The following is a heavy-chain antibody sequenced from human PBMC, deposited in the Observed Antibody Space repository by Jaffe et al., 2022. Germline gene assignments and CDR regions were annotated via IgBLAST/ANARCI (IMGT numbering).Heavy chain of an antibody. Sequence: QVQLQESGPGLVKPSETLSLTCAVSGYSISSGYYWGWIRQPPGKGLEWIGSIYHSGSTYYNPSLKSRVTISVDTSKNQFSLKLSSVTAADTAVYYCARVGEVDDILTGYFLLDAFDIWGQGTMVTVSS. D-gene: IGHD3-9*01. CDR1: GYSISSGYY. CDR3: ARVGEVDDILTGYFLLDAFDI. J-gene: IGHJ3*02. CDR2: IYHSGST. V-gene: IGHV4-38-2*01.